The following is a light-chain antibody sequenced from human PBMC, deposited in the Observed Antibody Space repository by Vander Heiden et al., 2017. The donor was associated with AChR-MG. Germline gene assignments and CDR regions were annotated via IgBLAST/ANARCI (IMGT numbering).Light chain of an antibody. CDR3: QQHKNWPPLT. CDR1: QSVSSN. CDR2: GAS. V-gene: IGKV3-15*01. Sequence: EIVMTQSPATLSVSPGERATLSCRASQSVSSNFAWYQQKPGQAPRLLIYGASTRDTGIPARFSGSGSGTEFTLTISSLQYEDLAVYYCQQHKNWPPLTFGGGTKVEIK. J-gene: IGKJ4*01.